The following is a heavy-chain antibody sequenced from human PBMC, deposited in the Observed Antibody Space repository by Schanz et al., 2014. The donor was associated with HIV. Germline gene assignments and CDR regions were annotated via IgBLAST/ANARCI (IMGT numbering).Heavy chain of an antibody. V-gene: IGHV4-61*01. J-gene: IGHJ4*02. D-gene: IGHD6-13*01. Sequence: QVQLQESGPGLVKPSETLSLTCGVSGDSFSSDSHYWNWIRQPPGKGPEWIGFVSYSGSTKYNPSRKSRITISVDTSKNQFSRKMDSVTAADTAVYYCARALNRGSSSWYIWYFDYWGQGTLVTVS. CDR3: ARALNRGSSSWYIWYFDY. CDR2: VSYSGST. CDR1: GDSFSSDSHY.